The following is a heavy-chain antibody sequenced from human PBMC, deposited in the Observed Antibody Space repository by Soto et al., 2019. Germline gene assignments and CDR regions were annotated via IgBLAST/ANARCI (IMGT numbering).Heavy chain of an antibody. D-gene: IGHD4-17*01. Sequence: QLQLRESGPGLVKSSETLSLTCTVSGGFVSSSSYYWGWVRQPPGKGLEWIGSIYYSGTTYYNPSLKSRVTISVDTSKDQFSLKLSTVTAADTAVYYGATQVNGDYGEFDFWGQGTLVTVSS. V-gene: IGHV4-39*01. CDR2: IYYSGTT. J-gene: IGHJ4*02. CDR3: ATQVNGDYGEFDF. CDR1: GGFVSSSSYY.